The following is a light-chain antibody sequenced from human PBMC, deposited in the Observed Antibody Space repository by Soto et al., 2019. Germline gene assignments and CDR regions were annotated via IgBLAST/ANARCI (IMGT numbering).Light chain of an antibody. CDR2: EVY. CDR1: SSDVGAYNY. CDR3: SSFTTITTWV. J-gene: IGLJ3*02. V-gene: IGLV2-14*01. Sequence: QSALTQPASVSGSPGQSITISCTGTSSDVGAYNYVSWYQQHPGRAPKLLIYEVYYQPSGVSNRFSGSKSGNTAYLTISGLQAEDEADYYCSSFTTITTWVFGGGTKLTVL.